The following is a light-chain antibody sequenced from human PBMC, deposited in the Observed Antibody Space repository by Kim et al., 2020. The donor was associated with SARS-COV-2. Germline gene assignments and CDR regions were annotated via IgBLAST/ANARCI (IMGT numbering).Light chain of an antibody. CDR3: QQYFVIPRT. V-gene: IGKV1-5*03. CDR2: RAS. J-gene: IGKJ2*01. CDR1: QRVGSW. Sequence: DIQMTQSPSTLSAAIGDRVTISCRASQRVGSWVAWYQQKPGKAPKFLIWRASSLESGVPSRFSGSGSGTEFTLTISSLQPDDFATYYCQQYFVIPRTFGQGTKLEIK.